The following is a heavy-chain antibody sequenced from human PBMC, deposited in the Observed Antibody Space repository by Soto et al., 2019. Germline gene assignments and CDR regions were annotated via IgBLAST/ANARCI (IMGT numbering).Heavy chain of an antibody. CDR1: GFPFTVFW. Sequence: EVQLVESGGALLQPGGSLRLSCAASGFPFTVFWMSWVRRVPGKGLEWLANINQGGSETYYVDSVKGRFTISRDNAANLVYLEMNSLRAEDTAVYYCARDGPIQQLGQSYQFWGQGTLVTVSS. V-gene: IGHV3-7*01. CDR3: ARDGPIQQLGQSYQF. CDR2: INQGGSET. D-gene: IGHD4-4*01. J-gene: IGHJ1*01.